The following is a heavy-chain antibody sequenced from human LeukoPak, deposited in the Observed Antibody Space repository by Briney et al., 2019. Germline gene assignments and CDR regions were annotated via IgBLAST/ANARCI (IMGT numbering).Heavy chain of an antibody. Sequence: SETLSLTCTVSGGSISSGSYYWGWIRQPPGKGLEWIGSIYYSGSTYYNPSLKSRVTISVDRSKNQFSLKLSSATVADTAVYYCARGPYYYMDVWGKGTTVTVSS. CDR3: ARGPYYYMDV. J-gene: IGHJ6*03. CDR1: GGSISSGSYY. V-gene: IGHV4-39*07. CDR2: IYYSGST.